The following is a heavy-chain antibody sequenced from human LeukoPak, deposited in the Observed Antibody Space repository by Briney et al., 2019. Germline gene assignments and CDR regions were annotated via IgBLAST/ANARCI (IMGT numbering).Heavy chain of an antibody. CDR1: GGTFSSYA. V-gene: IGHV1-69*13. Sequence: ASVKVSCKASGGTFSSYAISWVRQAPGQGLEWMGGIIPIFGTANYAQKFQGRVTITADESTSTAYMELSSLRSEDTAVYYCARGGEMATPNRFDYSYGMDVWGQGPTVTVSS. CDR3: ARGGEMATPNRFDYSYGMDV. J-gene: IGHJ6*02. D-gene: IGHD5-24*01. CDR2: IIPIFGTA.